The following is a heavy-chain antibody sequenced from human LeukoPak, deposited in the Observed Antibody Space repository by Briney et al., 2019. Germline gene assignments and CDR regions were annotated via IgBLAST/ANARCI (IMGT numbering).Heavy chain of an antibody. CDR2: INSDDTIT. J-gene: IGHJ4*02. D-gene: IGHD5-12*01. CDR3: ARDGGMVGYQDY. CDR1: GFTFSDYW. V-gene: IGHV3-74*01. Sequence: PGGSLRLSCVASGFTFSDYWFHWVRQVPGKGPVWVSHINSDDTITNYAGFVMGRFTISRDNAKNTVYLQMNSLRAEDTAIYYCARDGGMVGYQDYWGQGTLVTVSS.